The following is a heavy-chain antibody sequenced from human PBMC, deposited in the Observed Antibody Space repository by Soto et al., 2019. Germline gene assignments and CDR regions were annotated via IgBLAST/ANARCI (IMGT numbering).Heavy chain of an antibody. CDR2: ISNDGSVK. CDR3: VRSRSGAVPDSFGY. V-gene: IGHV3-30-3*01. Sequence: QVQLVESGGRVVQSGGSLRLSCAASGFMFSRYAIHWVRQAPGKGLGWVAVISNDGSVKYYIDSVRGRFTISRDKSKNTVYLEMNNMRDDDTAVFYCVRSRSGAVPDSFGYWGQGTLVTVSS. J-gene: IGHJ4*02. D-gene: IGHD3-3*01. CDR1: GFMFSRYA.